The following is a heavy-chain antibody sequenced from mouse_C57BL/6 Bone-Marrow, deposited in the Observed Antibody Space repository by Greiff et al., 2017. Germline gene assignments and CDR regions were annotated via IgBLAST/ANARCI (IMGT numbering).Heavy chain of an antibody. CDR3: ARRRALSYAMDY. Sequence: VKVVESGPGLVQPSQSLSITCTVSGFSLTSYGVHWVRQSPGKGLEWLGVIWSGGSTDYNAAFISRLSISKDNSKSQVFFKMNSLQADDTAIYYCARRRALSYAMDYWGQGTSGTVSS. D-gene: IGHD3-1*01. V-gene: IGHV2-2*01. CDR1: GFSLTSYG. J-gene: IGHJ4*01. CDR2: IWSGGST.